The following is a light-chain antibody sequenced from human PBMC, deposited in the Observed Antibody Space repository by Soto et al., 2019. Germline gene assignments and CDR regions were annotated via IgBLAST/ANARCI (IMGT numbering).Light chain of an antibody. CDR2: ADT. CDR1: SSDIWSYNF. J-gene: IGLJ3*02. CDR3: CSYAGRSTWV. Sequence: QSALTQPASVSGSPGQSITISCTGASSDIWSYNFVSWYQQHPGKAPKLMIYADTKRPSGVSNRFSGAKSGNTASLTISGLQAEDESDYYCCSYAGRSTWVFGGGTKLTVL. V-gene: IGLV2-23*01.